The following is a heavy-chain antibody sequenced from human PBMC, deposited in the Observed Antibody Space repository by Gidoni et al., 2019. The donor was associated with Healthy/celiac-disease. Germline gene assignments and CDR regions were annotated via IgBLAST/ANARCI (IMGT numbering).Heavy chain of an antibody. D-gene: IGHD2-8*01. CDR3: ARVLMVGGAFDI. CDR1: GYSSTGYY. Sequence: QVQLVQSGAEVKKPGASVKVSCKASGYSSTGYYMHWVRQAPGQGLEWMGWSNPNIGGTNYAQKVQGRVTMTRDTSSSTAYMELSRLRSDDTAGYYCARVLMVGGAFDIWGQGTMVTVSS. CDR2: SNPNIGGT. J-gene: IGHJ3*02. V-gene: IGHV1-2*02.